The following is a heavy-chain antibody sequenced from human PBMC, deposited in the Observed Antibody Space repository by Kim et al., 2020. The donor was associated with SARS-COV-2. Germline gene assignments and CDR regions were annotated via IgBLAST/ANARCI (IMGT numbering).Heavy chain of an antibody. Sequence: YADSVKGRFTISRDNSKNTLYLQMNSLRAEDTAVYYCATHIVATITDFDYWGQGTLVTVSS. V-gene: IGHV3-23*01. J-gene: IGHJ4*02. CDR3: ATHIVATITDFDY. D-gene: IGHD5-12*01.